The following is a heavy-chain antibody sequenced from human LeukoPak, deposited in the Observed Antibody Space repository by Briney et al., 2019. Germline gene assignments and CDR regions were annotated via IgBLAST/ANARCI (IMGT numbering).Heavy chain of an antibody. J-gene: IGHJ2*01. CDR3: ARNPLGNCSSASCLRYWYFDL. CDR2: IYHSGST. Sequence: SQTLSLTCTVSGGSISSGGYYWSWIRQPPGKGLEWIGYIYHSGSTYYNPSLKSRVTISVDRSKNQFSLKLSSVTAADTAVYYCARNPLGNCSSASCLRYWYFDLWGRGTGVTVSS. CDR1: GGSISSGGYY. V-gene: IGHV4-30-2*02. D-gene: IGHD2-2*01.